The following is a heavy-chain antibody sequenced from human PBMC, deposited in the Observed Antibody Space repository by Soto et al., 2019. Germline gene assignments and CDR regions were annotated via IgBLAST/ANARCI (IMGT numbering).Heavy chain of an antibody. V-gene: IGHV4-61*08. CDR1: GGSISSDDYY. D-gene: IGHD3-9*01. J-gene: IGHJ4*02. CDR3: ARRYGAGFDY. Sequence: SETLSLTCTVSGGSISSDDYYWSWIWQPPGKGLEWIGYIYYSGSTNYNPSLKSRVTISVDTSKNQFSLKLSSVTAADTAVYYCARRYGAGFDYWGQGTLVTVSS. CDR2: IYYSGST.